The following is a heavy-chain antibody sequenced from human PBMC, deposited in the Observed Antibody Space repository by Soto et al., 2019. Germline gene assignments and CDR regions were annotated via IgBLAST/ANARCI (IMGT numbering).Heavy chain of an antibody. Sequence: EVQLVESGGGLVQPGGSLRLSCAASGFTFSSYSMNWVRQAPGKGLEWVSYISSSSGTIYYADSVKGRFTISRDNAKNSLYLQMNSLRDEDTAVYYCARVRVTMVRGVMEFDYWGQGTLVTVSS. V-gene: IGHV3-48*02. D-gene: IGHD3-10*01. CDR2: ISSSSGTI. J-gene: IGHJ4*02. CDR3: ARVRVTMVRGVMEFDY. CDR1: GFTFSSYS.